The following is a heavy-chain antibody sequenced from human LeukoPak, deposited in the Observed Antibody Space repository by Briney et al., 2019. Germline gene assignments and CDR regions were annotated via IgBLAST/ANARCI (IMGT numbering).Heavy chain of an antibody. CDR1: RFTLSTYR. V-gene: IGHV3-7*01. D-gene: IGHD3-3*01. CDR3: ARGVPCDSWSGPHYSDY. J-gene: IGHJ4*02. CDR2: IKQDGSQE. Sequence: GGSLRLSCAASRFTLSTYRMSWVRQAPGKGLEWVAHIKQDGSQEYYVDSVKGRFTISRDSAKNSLYLQMNSLRAEDTAVYYCARGVPCDSWSGPHYSDYWGQGTLVTVSS.